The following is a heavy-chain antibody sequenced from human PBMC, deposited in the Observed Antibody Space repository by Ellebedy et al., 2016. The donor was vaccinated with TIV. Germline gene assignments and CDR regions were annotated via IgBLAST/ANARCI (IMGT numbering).Heavy chain of an antibody. Sequence: ASVKVSXXASGYTFTAYGISWVRQAPGQGLEWMGWISAYSGNTNYAQKLQDRVTMTTDTSTSTASMELRSLRSDDTAVYYCARDCSSSSCYRLIHYGMDVWGQGTTVTVSS. CDR3: ARDCSSSSCYRLIHYGMDV. D-gene: IGHD2-2*01. CDR2: ISAYSGNT. J-gene: IGHJ6*02. CDR1: GYTFTAYG. V-gene: IGHV1-18*01.